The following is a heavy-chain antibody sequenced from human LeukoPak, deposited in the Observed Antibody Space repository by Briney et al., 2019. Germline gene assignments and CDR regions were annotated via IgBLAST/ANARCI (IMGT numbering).Heavy chain of an antibody. V-gene: IGHV3-9*01. CDR2: ISWNSGSI. CDR3: AKEGSGTTYDAFDI. CDR1: GFTFDDYA. J-gene: IGHJ3*02. D-gene: IGHD1-26*01. Sequence: PGGSLRLSCAASGFTFDDYAMHWVRQAPGKGLEWVSGISWNSGSIGYADSVKGRFTISRDNAKNSLYLQMNSLRAEDTALYYCAKEGSGTTYDAFDIWGQGTMVTVSS.